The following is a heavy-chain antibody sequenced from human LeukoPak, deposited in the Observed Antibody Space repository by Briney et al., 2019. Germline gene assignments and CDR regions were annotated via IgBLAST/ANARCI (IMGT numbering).Heavy chain of an antibody. D-gene: IGHD3-22*01. CDR3: ARDLTYYYDSSGYSMDAFDI. V-gene: IGHV4-61*02. CDR2: IYTSGST. CDR1: GGSISSGSYY. J-gene: IGHJ3*02. Sequence: SQTLSLTCTVSGGSISSGSYYWSWIRQPAGKGLEWIGRIYTSGSTNYNPSLKSRVTISVDTSKNQFSLKLSSVTAADTAVYYCARDLTYYYDSSGYSMDAFDIWGQGTMVTVSS.